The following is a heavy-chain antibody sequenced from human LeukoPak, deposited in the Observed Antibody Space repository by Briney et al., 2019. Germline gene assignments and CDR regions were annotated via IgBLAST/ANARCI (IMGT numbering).Heavy chain of an antibody. CDR1: GATFSSYA. Sequence: GASVKVSCKASGATFSSYAISWVRQAPGQGLELMGRIIPIFSTTNYAQKFQGRVTITTDESTSTAYMELSSLRSEDTAVYYCARVHLGSSWSFDYWGQGTLVTVSS. D-gene: IGHD6-13*01. CDR2: IIPIFSTT. J-gene: IGHJ4*02. CDR3: ARVHLGSSWSFDY. V-gene: IGHV1-69*05.